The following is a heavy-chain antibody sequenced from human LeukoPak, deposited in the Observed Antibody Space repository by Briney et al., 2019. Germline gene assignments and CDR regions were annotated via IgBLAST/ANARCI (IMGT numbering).Heavy chain of an antibody. V-gene: IGHV4-59*01. CDR3: ATGYSSTWYYFDY. D-gene: IGHD6-13*01. CDR2: IYHSGST. J-gene: IGHJ4*02. CDR1: DDSISSYY. Sequence: SETLSLTCTVSDDSISSYYWSWIRQPPGKGLEWIGYIYHSGSTNYNPSLKSRVTISADTSKDQFSLKLASVTAADTAVYYCATGYSSTWYYFDYWGQGTLVTVSS.